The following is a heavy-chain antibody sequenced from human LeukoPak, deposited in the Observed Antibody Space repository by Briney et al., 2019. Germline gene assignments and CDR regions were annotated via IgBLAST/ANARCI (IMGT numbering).Heavy chain of an antibody. CDR1: GFTFSSYG. CDR3: ARDRGIPAARGVWFDP. J-gene: IGHJ5*02. V-gene: IGHV3-21*01. Sequence: GGSLRLSCAASGFTFSSYGMGWVRQAPGKGLEWVSSISSSSSYIYYADSVKGRLTISRDNAKNSLYLQMNSLRAEDTAVYYCARDRGIPAARGVWFDPWGQGTLVTVSS. D-gene: IGHD2-2*01. CDR2: ISSSSSYI.